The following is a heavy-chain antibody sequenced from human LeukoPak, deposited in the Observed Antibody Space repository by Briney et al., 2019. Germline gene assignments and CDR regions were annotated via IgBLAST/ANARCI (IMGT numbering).Heavy chain of an antibody. CDR2: ISSSGSTI. CDR3: ARDSTRYSSSSWDYYYMDV. V-gene: IGHV3-11*01. J-gene: IGHJ6*03. D-gene: IGHD6-6*01. CDR1: GFTFSDYY. Sequence: GGSLRLSCAASGFTFSDYYMSWIRQAPGKGLEWVSYISSSGSTIYYADSAKGRFTISRDNAKNSLYLQMNSLRAEDTAVYYCARDSTRYSSSSWDYYYMDVWGKGTTVTVSS.